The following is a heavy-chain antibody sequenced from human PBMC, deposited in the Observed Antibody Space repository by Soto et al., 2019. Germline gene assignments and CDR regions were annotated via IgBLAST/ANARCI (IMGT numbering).Heavy chain of an antibody. CDR1: GFTFSSYG. D-gene: IGHD6-19*01. Sequence: GGSLRLSCAASGFTFSSYGMNWVSQAPGKGLFWGAMISYDGSHKYYVDSVKGRFTISRDKSKNTVYLQMNSLRAEDSAVYYCAKGYRSGWYYFDYWGPRTLVTVAS. V-gene: IGHV3-30*18. CDR3: AKGYRSGWYYFDY. CDR2: ISYDGSHK. J-gene: IGHJ4*02.